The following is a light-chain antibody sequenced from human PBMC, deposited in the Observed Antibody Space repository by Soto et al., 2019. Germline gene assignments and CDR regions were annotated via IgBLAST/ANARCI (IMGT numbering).Light chain of an antibody. V-gene: IGKV3D-20*01. CDR2: DAS. Sequence: EIVLTQSPATLSLSPGERATLSCGASQRISNNYLAWYQQKPGLAPRLLIYDASNRPAGIPDKFSGSRSGTDFTLTISRLEPEDFAVYYCQQFDNLITFGGGTKVEIK. CDR1: QRISNNY. J-gene: IGKJ4*01. CDR3: QQFDNLIT.